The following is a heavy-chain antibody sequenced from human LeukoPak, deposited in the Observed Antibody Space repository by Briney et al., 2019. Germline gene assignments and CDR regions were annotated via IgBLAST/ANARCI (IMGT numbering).Heavy chain of an antibody. CDR2: INHSGST. Sequence: SETRSLTCAVYGGSVSGYYWSWIRQPPGKGLEWIGDINHSGSTNYNPSLKSRVTISVDTSKNQFSLKLSSVTAADTAVYYCARGRVGDIVVVPAATTFDYWGQGTLVTVSS. CDR3: ARGRVGDIVVVPAATTFDY. V-gene: IGHV4-34*01. D-gene: IGHD2-2*01. CDR1: GGSVSGYY. J-gene: IGHJ4*02.